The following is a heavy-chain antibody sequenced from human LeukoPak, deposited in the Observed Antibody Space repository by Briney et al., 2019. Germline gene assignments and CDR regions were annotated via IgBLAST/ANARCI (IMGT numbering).Heavy chain of an antibody. J-gene: IGHJ6*04. D-gene: IGHD3-10*01. CDR3: AKAPNYYGSGSPYQMDV. CDR2: INPNSGYT. CDR1: GYTFASDG. V-gene: IGHV1-8*01. Sequence: ASVKVSCKASGYTFASDGINWVRQATGQGLERMGWINPNSGYTGYAQKFQGRVTMTANPSISTVYLELSSLRSEDTAVYYCAKAPNYYGSGSPYQMDVWGKGTMVTVSS.